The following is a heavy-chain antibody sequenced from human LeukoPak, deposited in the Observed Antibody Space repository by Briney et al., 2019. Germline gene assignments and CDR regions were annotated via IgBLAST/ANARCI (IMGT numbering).Heavy chain of an antibody. J-gene: IGHJ4*02. CDR2: ISSGGTFV. CDR3: ATLGCAGENCPRAGRALGGY. V-gene: IGHV3-21*01. Sequence: PGGSLRLSCTGSGFTFSSYTLHWVRQAPGKELEWVSSISSGGTFVFYADSVTGRFTISRDNAGKFLYLQMDCLRAEDTAVYYCATLGCAGENCPRAGRALGGYWGQGTLVTVSS. D-gene: IGHD2-21*01. CDR1: GFTFSSYT.